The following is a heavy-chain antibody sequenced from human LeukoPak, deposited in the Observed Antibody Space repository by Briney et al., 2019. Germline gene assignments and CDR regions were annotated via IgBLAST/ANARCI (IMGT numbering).Heavy chain of an antibody. Sequence: SQTLSLTCTVSGDSISSGGYYWTWIRQHPGKGLEWIGYINYSGTTYHNPTLKSRVTMSVDTSKKQFSLKLSSVTAADTAVYYCATYSTGFDIWGQGTVVTVSS. D-gene: IGHD6-19*01. J-gene: IGHJ3*02. CDR1: GDSISSGGYY. CDR2: INYSGTT. V-gene: IGHV4-31*03. CDR3: ATYSTGFDI.